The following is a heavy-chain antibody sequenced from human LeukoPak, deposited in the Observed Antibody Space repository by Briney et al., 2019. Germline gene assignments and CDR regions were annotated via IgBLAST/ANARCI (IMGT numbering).Heavy chain of an antibody. Sequence: RASVKVSCKASGGTFSSYAISWVRQAPGQVLEWMGRIIPILGIANYAQKFQGRVTITADKSTSTAYMELSSLRSEDTAVYYCARGPACTNGVCYTGYFDYWGQGTLVTVSS. CDR1: GGTFSSYA. V-gene: IGHV1-69*04. CDR2: IIPILGIA. J-gene: IGHJ4*02. CDR3: ARGPACTNGVCYTGYFDY. D-gene: IGHD2-8*01.